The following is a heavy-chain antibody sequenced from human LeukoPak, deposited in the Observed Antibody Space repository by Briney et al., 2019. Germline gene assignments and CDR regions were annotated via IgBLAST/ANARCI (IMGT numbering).Heavy chain of an antibody. Sequence: SETLSLTCAVYGGSFSGYYWSWIRQPPGKGLEWIGEINHSGSTNYNPSLKSRVTISVDTSKNQFSLKLSSVTAADTAVYYCARGLTVSGSYYDAGYWGQGTLVTVSS. D-gene: IGHD3-10*01. J-gene: IGHJ4*02. V-gene: IGHV4-34*01. CDR2: INHSGST. CDR1: GGSFSGYY. CDR3: ARGLTVSGSYYDAGY.